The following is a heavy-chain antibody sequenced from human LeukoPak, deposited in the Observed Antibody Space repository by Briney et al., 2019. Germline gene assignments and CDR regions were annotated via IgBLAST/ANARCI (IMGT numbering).Heavy chain of an antibody. CDR2: IYSGGST. J-gene: IGHJ6*02. D-gene: IGHD2-15*01. CDR1: GFTVSSNY. Sequence: GGSLRLSCAASGFTVSSNYMSWVRQAPGKGLEWVSVIYSGGSTYYADSVKGRFTISRHNSKNTLYLRMNSLRAEDTAVYYCATTYCSGGSCYSDRYGMDVWGQGTTVTVSS. V-gene: IGHV3-53*04. CDR3: ATTYCSGGSCYSDRYGMDV.